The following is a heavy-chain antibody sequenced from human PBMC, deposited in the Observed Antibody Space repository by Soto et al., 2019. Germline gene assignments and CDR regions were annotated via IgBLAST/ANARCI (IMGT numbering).Heavy chain of an antibody. CDR2: ISAYNGNT. D-gene: IGHD1-1*01. Sequence: ASMKVSCKASGYTFTSYGISWVRQAPGQGLEWMGWISAYNGNTNYAQKLQGRVTMTTDTSTSTAYMELRSLRSDDTAVYYCARVLEPYYYYYMDVWGKGTTVTVSS. CDR3: ARVLEPYYYYYMDV. V-gene: IGHV1-18*01. J-gene: IGHJ6*03. CDR1: GYTFTSYG.